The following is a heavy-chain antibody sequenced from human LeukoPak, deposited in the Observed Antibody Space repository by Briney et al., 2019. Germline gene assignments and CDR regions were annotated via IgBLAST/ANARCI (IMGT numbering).Heavy chain of an antibody. J-gene: IGHJ6*03. CDR3: ARGPSFSNSLYYYYYYMDV. CDR2: ISPYNGDT. V-gene: IGHV1-18*01. Sequence: ASVKVSCKASGYTFTTYGISWVRQAPGQGLEWMGWISPYNGDTNCAQKLQGRVTMTTDTSTSTAYMELRSLRDDDTAVYFCARGPSFSNSLYYYYYYMDVWAKGTAVTVSS. D-gene: IGHD4-11*01. CDR1: GYTFTTYG.